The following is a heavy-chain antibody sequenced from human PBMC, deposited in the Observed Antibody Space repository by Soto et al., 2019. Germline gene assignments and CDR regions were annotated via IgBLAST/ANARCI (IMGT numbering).Heavy chain of an antibody. CDR1: GFTFGRYA. D-gene: IGHD1-1*01. CDR3: ASEQLAVLRGVLDY. CDR2: TSYDGSNK. V-gene: IGHV3-30-3*01. Sequence: GGSVRPSXAASGFTFGRYAMHWVSQAPGKGLEWVAVTSYDGSNKYYTDSVKGRFTISRDNSKNTLYLQMNSLRAEDAAVYYCASEQLAVLRGVLDYWGQGTLVTVSS. J-gene: IGHJ4*02.